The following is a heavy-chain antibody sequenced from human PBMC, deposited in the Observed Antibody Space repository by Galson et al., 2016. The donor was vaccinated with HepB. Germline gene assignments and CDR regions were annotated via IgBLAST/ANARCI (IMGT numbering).Heavy chain of an antibody. Sequence: SLRLSCAASGFTFSSYAMRWVRQAPGKGLEWVSGISGSGGDINYADSVKGRFTISRDNSKNMLHLQMNSLRAEGTAVYYCAKDSRLRFLEWLSSYYFDSWGQGTLVTVSS. CDR1: GFTFSSYA. V-gene: IGHV3-23*01. CDR2: ISGSGGDI. D-gene: IGHD3-3*01. CDR3: AKDSRLRFLEWLSSYYFDS. J-gene: IGHJ4*02.